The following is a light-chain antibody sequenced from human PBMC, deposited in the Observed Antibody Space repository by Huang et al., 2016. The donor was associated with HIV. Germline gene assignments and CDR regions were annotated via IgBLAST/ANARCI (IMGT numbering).Light chain of an antibody. CDR2: DAS. CDR1: QGVGPR. Sequence: DIQMTQSPSNLSASVGDRVTITCRASQGVGPRLAWYQQKPGKVPKLLIYDASTLQRGVPSTFSVSRSVTEYSLTISSLKPDDFATYYCQQYDAYPYTFGQGTMVEI. J-gene: IGKJ2*01. V-gene: IGKV1-5*01. CDR3: QQYDAYPYT.